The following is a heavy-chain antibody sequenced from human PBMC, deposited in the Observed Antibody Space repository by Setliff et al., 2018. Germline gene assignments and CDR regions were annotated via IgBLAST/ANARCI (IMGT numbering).Heavy chain of an antibody. CDR3: VKSDRDSSGWYPDY. V-gene: IGHV3-7*03. CDR1: GFSFSSFW. Sequence: LSLSCAASGFSFSSFWMTWVRQAPGKGLEWVANIKRDGSERYYVGSVRGRFTISRDNAKNSLYLQMNSLTTEDTAFYYCVKSDRDSSGWYPDYWGQGTLVTVSS. D-gene: IGHD6-19*01. CDR2: IKRDGSER. J-gene: IGHJ4*02.